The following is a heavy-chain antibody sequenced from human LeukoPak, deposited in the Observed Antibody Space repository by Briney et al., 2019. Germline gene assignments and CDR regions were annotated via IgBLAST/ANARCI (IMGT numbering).Heavy chain of an antibody. CDR2: IDTDGSRT. V-gene: IGHV3-74*01. CDR3: ARDFVGYCSGGSCYHLAFDI. CDR1: GFTFSSYW. J-gene: IGHJ3*02. D-gene: IGHD2-15*01. Sequence: GGSLRLSCAASGFTFSSYWMHWVRQAPGKGLVWVSRIDTDGSRTSYADSVKGRFTISRGNAMNSLYLQMNSLRAEDTALYYCARDFVGYCSGGSCYHLAFDIWGQGTMVTVSS.